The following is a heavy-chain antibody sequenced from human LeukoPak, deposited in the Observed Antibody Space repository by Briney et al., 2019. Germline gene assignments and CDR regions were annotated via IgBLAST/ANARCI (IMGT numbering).Heavy chain of an antibody. CDR2: ISTSSSYI. V-gene: IGHV3-21*01. Sequence: PGGSLRHACAASGFTFSSYNMNWVRQAPGKGLEWVSFISTSSSYIYYADSLKGRFTISRDNARNSLFLQMNSLRAEDTAVYYCARGGHYGPRDYWGQGTLVTVSS. D-gene: IGHD4-17*01. CDR3: ARGGHYGPRDY. J-gene: IGHJ4*02. CDR1: GFTFSSYN.